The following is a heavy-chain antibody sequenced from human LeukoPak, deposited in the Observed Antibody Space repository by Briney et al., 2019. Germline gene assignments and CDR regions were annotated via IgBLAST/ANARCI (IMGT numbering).Heavy chain of an antibody. D-gene: IGHD6-19*01. Sequence: GGSLRLSCAASGFTFSSYAMHWVRQAPGKGLEWVAVISYDGSNKYYADSVKGRFTISRDNSKNTLYLQMNSLRAEDTAVYYCARSPRRVYSSGWYKDYWGQGTLVTVSS. J-gene: IGHJ4*02. CDR2: ISYDGSNK. CDR1: GFTFSSYA. CDR3: ARSPRRVYSSGWYKDY. V-gene: IGHV3-30-3*01.